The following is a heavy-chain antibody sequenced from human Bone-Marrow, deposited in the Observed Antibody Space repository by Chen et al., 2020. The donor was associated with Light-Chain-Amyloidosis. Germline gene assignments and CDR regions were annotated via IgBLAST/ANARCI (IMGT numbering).Heavy chain of an antibody. CDR2: ISGSGGST. CDR1: GFTFSSYA. Sequence: EVQLLESGGGLVQPGGSLRLSWAASGFTFSSYAMSWVRQAPGKGLGWVSAISGSGGSTYYADSVKGRFTISRDNSKNTLYLQMNSLRAEDTAVYYCAKDIRYSSGWYYFDYWGQGTLVTVSS. J-gene: IGHJ4*02. V-gene: IGHV3-23*01. CDR3: AKDIRYSSGWYYFDY. D-gene: IGHD6-19*01.